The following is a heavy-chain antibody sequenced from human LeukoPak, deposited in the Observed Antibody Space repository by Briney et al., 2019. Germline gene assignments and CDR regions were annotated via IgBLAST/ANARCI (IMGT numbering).Heavy chain of an antibody. Sequence: GGSLRLSCAASGLTFSIHWMNWVRQAPGKGLECVANINQDGSDKYYVDSVKGRFTISRDNTKNSLYLQMNSLRAEDTAVYYCAKGRPQFSSGWYSFDYWGQGTRVTVSS. D-gene: IGHD6-19*01. CDR3: AKGRPQFSSGWYSFDY. CDR2: INQDGSDK. CDR1: GLTFSIHW. V-gene: IGHV3-7*01. J-gene: IGHJ4*02.